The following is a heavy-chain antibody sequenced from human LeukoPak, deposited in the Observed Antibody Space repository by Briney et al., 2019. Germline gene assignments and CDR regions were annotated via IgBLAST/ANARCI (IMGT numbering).Heavy chain of an antibody. D-gene: IGHD3-10*01. Sequence: SVKVSCKASGGTFSSYAISWVRQAPGQGLEWMGGIIPIFGTANYAQKFQGRVTITTDESTSTAYMELSSLRSDDTAVYYCARESPFGETHFDYWGQGTLVTVSS. V-gene: IGHV1-69*05. J-gene: IGHJ4*02. CDR2: IIPIFGTA. CDR3: ARESPFGETHFDY. CDR1: GGTFSSYA.